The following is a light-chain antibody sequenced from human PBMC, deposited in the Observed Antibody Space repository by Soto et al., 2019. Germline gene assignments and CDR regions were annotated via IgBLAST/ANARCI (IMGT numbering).Light chain of an antibody. CDR1: QPIASW. CDR2: DAS. Sequence: DIQMTQSPSTLPASVVERVTVTCRASQPIASWLAWYQQKPGRAPKLLIFDASSLESGVPSRFSGSGSGTEFTLTISSLQADDFATYYCQQYNSYSRTFGLGTKVDIK. CDR3: QQYNSYSRT. J-gene: IGKJ1*01. V-gene: IGKV1-5*01.